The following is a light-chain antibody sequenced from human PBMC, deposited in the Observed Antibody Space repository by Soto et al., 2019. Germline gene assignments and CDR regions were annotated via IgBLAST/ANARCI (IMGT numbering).Light chain of an antibody. CDR1: QGVGSG. V-gene: IGKV1-6*01. Sequence: AIQMTQSPSSLSASVGDRVTITCRASQGVGSGFGWYQQKPGKAPKVLIYGISSLHSGVPSRFSGSGSGTDFTLTITSLQPEDIATYYCLQDYDYPWTFGQGTKVDIK. CDR3: LQDYDYPWT. CDR2: GIS. J-gene: IGKJ1*01.